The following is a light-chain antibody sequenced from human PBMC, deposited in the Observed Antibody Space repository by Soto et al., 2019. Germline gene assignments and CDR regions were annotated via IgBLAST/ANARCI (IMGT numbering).Light chain of an antibody. CDR2: CAS. CDR1: QSVDSTH. V-gene: IGKV3-20*01. Sequence: EVVLTQSPDTLSLSPGERATLSCRATQSVDSTHLAWYQQKPGQAPRLLIYCASTRATGIPDRFSGTGSGTDFTLTIGSLEPEDFAVYYCQQCGKSPWTFSQGTKVEIK. J-gene: IGKJ1*01. CDR3: QQCGKSPWT.